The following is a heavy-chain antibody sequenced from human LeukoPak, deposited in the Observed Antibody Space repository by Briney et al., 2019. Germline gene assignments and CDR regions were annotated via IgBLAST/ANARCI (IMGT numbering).Heavy chain of an antibody. J-gene: IGHJ6*03. CDR1: GFTFSSYW. CDR2: IKQDGSEK. D-gene: IGHD3-3*01. V-gene: IGHV3-7*01. Sequence: RTGGSLRLSCAASGFTFSSYWMSWVRQAPGKGLEWVANIKQDGSEKYYVDSVKGQFTISRGNAKNSLYLQMNSLRAEDTAVYYCARDQPRQGFWSGYYYMDVWGKGTTVTVSS. CDR3: ARDQPRQGFWSGYYYMDV.